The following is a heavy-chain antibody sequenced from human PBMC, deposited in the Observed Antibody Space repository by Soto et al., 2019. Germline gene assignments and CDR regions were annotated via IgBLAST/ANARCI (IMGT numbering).Heavy chain of an antibody. CDR1: GFTFSSYA. J-gene: IGHJ5*02. CDR3: AKVNSMVRGVINPYWFDP. V-gene: IGHV3-23*01. Sequence: EVQLLESGGGLVQPGGSLRLSCAASGFTFSSYAMSWVRQAPGKELEWVSAISGSGGSTYYADSVKGRFTISRDNSKNTLYLQMNSLRAEDTAVYYCAKVNSMVRGVINPYWFDPWGQGTLVTVSS. D-gene: IGHD3-10*01. CDR2: ISGSGGST.